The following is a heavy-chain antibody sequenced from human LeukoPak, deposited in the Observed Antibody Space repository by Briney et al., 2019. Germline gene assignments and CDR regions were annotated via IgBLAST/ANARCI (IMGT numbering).Heavy chain of an antibody. Sequence: SVKVSCKASGGTFSSYAISWVRQAPGQGLEWMGGIIPIFGAASYAQKFQGRVTISADESTSTAYMELSSLRSEDTAVYYCARSSLGYCSSTSCPAGYYYYYGMDVWGQGTTVTVSS. J-gene: IGHJ6*02. CDR3: ARSSLGYCSSTSCPAGYYYYYGMDV. V-gene: IGHV1-69*13. CDR2: IIPIFGAA. CDR1: GGTFSSYA. D-gene: IGHD2-2*01.